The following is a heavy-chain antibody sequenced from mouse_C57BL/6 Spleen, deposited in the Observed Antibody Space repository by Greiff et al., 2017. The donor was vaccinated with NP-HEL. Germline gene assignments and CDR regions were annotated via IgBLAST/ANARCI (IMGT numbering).Heavy chain of an antibody. Sequence: EVKLQESGPELVKPGASVKIPCKASGYTFTDYNMDWVKQSHGKSLEWIGDINPNNGGTIYNQKFKGKATLTVDKSSSTAYMELRSLTSEDTAVYYCARRLWGPYWYFDVWGTGTTVTVSS. V-gene: IGHV1-18*01. CDR2: INPNNGGT. CDR3: ARRLWGPYWYFDV. CDR1: GYTFTDYN. J-gene: IGHJ1*03. D-gene: IGHD1-1*02.